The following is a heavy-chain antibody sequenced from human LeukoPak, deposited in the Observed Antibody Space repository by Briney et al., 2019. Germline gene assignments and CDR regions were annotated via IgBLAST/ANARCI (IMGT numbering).Heavy chain of an antibody. CDR1: GNYW. CDR2: INSDGRWT. Sequence: GGSLRLSCAASGNYWMHWVRQAPGKGLVWVSHINSDGRWTSYADSVKGRFTISKDNAKNTVYLQMNSLRAEDTALYYCAKQLSAVAGIDYWGQGTLVTVSS. D-gene: IGHD6-19*01. J-gene: IGHJ4*02. V-gene: IGHV3-74*01. CDR3: AKQLSAVAGIDY.